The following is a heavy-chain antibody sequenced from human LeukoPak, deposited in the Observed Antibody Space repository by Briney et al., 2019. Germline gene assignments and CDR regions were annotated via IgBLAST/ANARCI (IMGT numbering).Heavy chain of an antibody. Sequence: GGSLRLSCAASGFTVSSNYMSWVRQAPGKGLEWVSVIHSGGTTYYADSVKGRFTISRDSSKNTLYLQMNSLRAEDTAVYYCARDLRLPYYFDYWGQGTLVTVSS. CDR2: IHSGGTT. J-gene: IGHJ4*02. CDR3: ARDLRLPYYFDY. V-gene: IGHV3-66*01. D-gene: IGHD5-12*01. CDR1: GFTVSSNY.